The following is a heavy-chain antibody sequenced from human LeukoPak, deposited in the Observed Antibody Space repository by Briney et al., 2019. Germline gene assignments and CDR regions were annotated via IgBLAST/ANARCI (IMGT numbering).Heavy chain of an antibody. J-gene: IGHJ4*02. CDR3: ARGAGGAVAGTFDY. CDR1: GFTFSTYG. D-gene: IGHD6-19*01. CDR2: IRSDGSIK. Sequence: GGSLRLSCAASGFTFSTYGMHWVRQAPGTGLEWVAFIRSDGSIKYYADSVKGRFTISRDNAKNSLYLQMNSLRAEDTAVYYCARGAGGAVAGTFDYWGQGTLVTVSS. V-gene: IGHV3-30*02.